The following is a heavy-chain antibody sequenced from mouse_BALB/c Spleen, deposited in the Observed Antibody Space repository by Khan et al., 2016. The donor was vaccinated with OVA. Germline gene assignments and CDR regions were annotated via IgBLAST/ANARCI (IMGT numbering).Heavy chain of an antibody. D-gene: IGHD2-14*01. CDR1: GFSLTTYG. CDR2: IRSAGKT. Sequence: QVQLKQSGPGLVRPSQTLSITCTVSGFSLTTYGVHWVRQSPGKGLEWLGVIRSAGKTDYNAAFISRLSITKDNSKSQVFFKMNSLQADDTAISYCARNSYMYDFTYWGQGTLVTVSA. CDR3: ARNSYMYDFTY. J-gene: IGHJ3*01. V-gene: IGHV2-2*01.